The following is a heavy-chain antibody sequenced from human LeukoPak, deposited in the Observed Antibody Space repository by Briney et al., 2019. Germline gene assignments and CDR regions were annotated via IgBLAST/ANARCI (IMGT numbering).Heavy chain of an antibody. D-gene: IGHD1-26*01. V-gene: IGHV4-34*01. J-gene: IGHJ4*02. CDR3: ARGDSGSYKYYFDY. CDR2: INHSGST. Sequence: SETLSLTCAVYGGSFSGYYWSWIRQPPGKGLEWIGEINHSGSTNYNPSLKSRVTISVDTSKNQFSLKLSSVTAADTAVYYCARGDSGSYKYYFDYWGQGTLVTVSS. CDR1: GGSFSGYY.